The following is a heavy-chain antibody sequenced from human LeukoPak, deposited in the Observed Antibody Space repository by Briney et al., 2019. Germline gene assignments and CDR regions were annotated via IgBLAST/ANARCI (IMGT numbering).Heavy chain of an antibody. J-gene: IGHJ4*02. V-gene: IGHV4-59*08. Sequence: SETLSFTCTVSGVSISSNYWSWLRQPPGKGLEWIGYIYYSGGTNYNPSLKSRVTISVDTSKKQFSLRLSSVTAADTAVYYCARRGGDSRGNFDYWGQGTLVTVS. D-gene: IGHD3-22*01. CDR3: ARRGGDSRGNFDY. CDR1: GVSISSNY. CDR2: IYYSGGT.